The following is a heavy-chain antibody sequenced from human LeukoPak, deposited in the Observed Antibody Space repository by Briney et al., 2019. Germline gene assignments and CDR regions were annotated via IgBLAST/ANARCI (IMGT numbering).Heavy chain of an antibody. CDR3: TKGRGI. D-gene: IGHD3-10*01. Sequence: PSETLSLTCTVSGGSIRSYWSWIRQPAGKGLEWIGHIYTSGSSNYSPSLKSRVTISVDTSKNQFSLKLTSVTAADTAVYYCTKGRGIWGQGTLVTVSS. CDR1: GGSIRSY. V-gene: IGHV4-4*07. J-gene: IGHJ4*02. CDR2: IYTSGSS.